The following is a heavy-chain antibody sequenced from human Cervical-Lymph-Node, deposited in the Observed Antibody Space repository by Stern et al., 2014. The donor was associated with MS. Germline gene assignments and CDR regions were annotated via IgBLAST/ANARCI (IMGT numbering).Heavy chain of an antibody. Sequence: QVQLVQSGGGVVQPGRSLRLSCTASGFSFSNYGMHWVRQAPGKGLDWVAFISYDGSNNYYADSVKGRFPISRDNSKNTLYLQMNSLRAEDTAVYYCAKDWHWNYPNYGMNVWGQGTTVTVSS. CDR1: GFSFSNYG. D-gene: IGHD1-7*01. CDR3: AKDWHWNYPNYGMNV. J-gene: IGHJ6*02. CDR2: ISYDGSNN. V-gene: IGHV3-30*18.